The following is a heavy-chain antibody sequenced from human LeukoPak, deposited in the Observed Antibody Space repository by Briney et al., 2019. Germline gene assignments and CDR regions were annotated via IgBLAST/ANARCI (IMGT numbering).Heavy chain of an antibody. CDR2: ISGSGGST. CDR1: GFTFSSYA. D-gene: IGHD3-10*01. CDR3: AKAGITMARGVIVRNYYMDV. V-gene: IGHV3-23*01. J-gene: IGHJ6*03. Sequence: GGSLRLSCAASGFTFSSYAMSWDRQAPGKGLEWVSAISGSGGSTYYADSVKGRFTISRDNSKNTLYLQMNSLRAEDTAVYYCAKAGITMARGVIVRNYYMDVWGKGTTVTVSS.